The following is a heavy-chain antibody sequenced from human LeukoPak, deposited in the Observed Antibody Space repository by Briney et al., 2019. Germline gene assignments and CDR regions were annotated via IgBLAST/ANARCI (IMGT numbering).Heavy chain of an antibody. V-gene: IGHV5-51*01. J-gene: IGHJ4*02. CDR2: MYPGDSDT. D-gene: IGHD6-13*01. CDR1: GYSFTSYW. CDR3: ARLSSSWYSPPTDFDY. Sequence: GESLKISCKGSGYSFTSYWIGWVRQMPGKGLEWMGIMYPGDSDTRYSPSFQGRVTISADKSISTAYLQWSSLKASDTAMYYCARLSSSWYSPPTDFDYWGQGTLVTVSS.